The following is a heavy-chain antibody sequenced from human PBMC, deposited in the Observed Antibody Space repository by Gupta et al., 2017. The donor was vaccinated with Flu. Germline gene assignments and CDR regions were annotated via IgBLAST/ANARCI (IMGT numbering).Heavy chain of an antibody. J-gene: IGHJ3*02. CDR1: GDSVRSASNY. CDR2: VFYTGTT. V-gene: IGHV4-39*01. CDR3: VRQYQAVDLLIGPDAFDI. D-gene: IGHD3-16*01. Sequence: QVELQESGPGLVKPSETLSLSCFVSGDSVRSASNYWGWVRQSPGKGLEWLRTVFYTGTTYYNASLKSRVTVSADASKNSFSLRRDSVTAADTAVYYCVRQYQAVDLLIGPDAFDIWGQGTMVTVSP.